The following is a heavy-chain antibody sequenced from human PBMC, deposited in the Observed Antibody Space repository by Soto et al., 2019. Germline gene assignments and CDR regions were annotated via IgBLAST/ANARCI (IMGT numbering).Heavy chain of an antibody. J-gene: IGHJ6*02. V-gene: IGHV4-31*03. D-gene: IGHD1-1*01. CDR3: ARGHSQRQGRNMDV. CDR2: INHRGSL. Sequence: SETLSLTSTVTAGSMTSGDQYCTWIRHRPGEGREWCVYINHRGSLYYNPSLKSRVSMSVETSKNQFSLNRSSVTAADTAVYYCARGHSQRQGRNMDVWGQGTTVTVSS. CDR1: AGSMTSGDQY.